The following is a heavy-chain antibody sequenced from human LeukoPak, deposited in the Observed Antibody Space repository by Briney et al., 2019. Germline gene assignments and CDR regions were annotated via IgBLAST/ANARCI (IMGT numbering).Heavy chain of an antibody. CDR1: GFTVSSNF. D-gene: IGHD6-13*01. CDR3: ARIAAAGTNWFDP. J-gene: IGHJ5*02. V-gene: IGHV3-7*01. Sequence: PGGSLRLSCAASGFTVSSNFMSWVRQAPGKGLEWVANIKQDGSEKYYVDSVKGRFTISRDNAKNSLYLQMNSLRAEDTAVYYCARIAAAGTNWFDPWGQGTLVTVSS. CDR2: IKQDGSEK.